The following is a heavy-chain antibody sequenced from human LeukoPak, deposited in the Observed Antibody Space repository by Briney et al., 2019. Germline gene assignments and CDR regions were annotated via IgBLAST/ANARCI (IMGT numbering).Heavy chain of an antibody. D-gene: IGHD5-18*01. CDR3: AREIQLWLSFYYMDV. CDR2: IYTSGST. V-gene: IGHV4-4*07. J-gene: IGHJ6*03. CDR1: GGSISSYY. Sequence: SETLSLTCTVSGGSISSYYWSWIRQPAGKGLEWIGRIYTSGSTNYNPSLKSRVTMSVDTSKNQFSLKLSSVTPEDTAVYYCAREIQLWLSFYYMDVWGKGTTVTVSS.